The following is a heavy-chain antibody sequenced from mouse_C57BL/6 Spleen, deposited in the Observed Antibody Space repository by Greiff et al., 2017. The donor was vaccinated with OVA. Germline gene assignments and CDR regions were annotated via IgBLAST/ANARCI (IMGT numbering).Heavy chain of an antibody. CDR2: INPNYGTT. J-gene: IGHJ3*01. Sequence: VHVKQSGPELVKPGASVKISCKASGYSFTDYNMNWVKQSNGQSLEWIGVINPNYGTTSYNQKFKGKATLTVDQSSSTAYMQLNSLTSEDSAVYDCARDAAAWFAYWGQGTLVTVSA. CDR3: ARDAAAWFAY. CDR1: GYSFTDYN. V-gene: IGHV1-39*01.